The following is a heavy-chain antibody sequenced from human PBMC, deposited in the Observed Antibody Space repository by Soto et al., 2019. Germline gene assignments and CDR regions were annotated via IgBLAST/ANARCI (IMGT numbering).Heavy chain of an antibody. CDR3: ARSGYSFAWGY. CDR2: INSDGST. J-gene: IGHJ1*01. D-gene: IGHD5-18*01. V-gene: IGHV3-53*01. CDR1: GFLVNSAY. Sequence: EVQLVESGGGLIPPGGSLRLYCAASGFLVNSAYMTWVRQAPGKGLEWLSMINSDGSTLYAESVKGRFTISRDNSKHRLDLQMNSLRAVETAMYYCARSGYSFAWGYWGQGTRVIVTS.